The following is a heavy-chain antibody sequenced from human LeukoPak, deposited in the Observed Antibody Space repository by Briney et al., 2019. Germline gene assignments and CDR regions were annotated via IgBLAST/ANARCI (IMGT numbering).Heavy chain of an antibody. D-gene: IGHD3-22*01. CDR2: IYPGDSDT. Sequence: GESLKISCKSSGYSFTSYWIGWVRQMPGKGLEWMGIIYPGDSDTRYSPSFQGQVTISADKSVSTAYLQWSSLKASDTAMYYCARFGHYYDSSGYYDNYWGQGTLVTVSS. J-gene: IGHJ4*02. CDR1: GYSFTSYW. V-gene: IGHV5-51*01. CDR3: ARFGHYYDSSGYYDNY.